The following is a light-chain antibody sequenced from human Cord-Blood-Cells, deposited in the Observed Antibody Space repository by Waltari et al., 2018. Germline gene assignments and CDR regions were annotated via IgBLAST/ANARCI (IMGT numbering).Light chain of an antibody. CDR1: SSDVGSYNL. CDR2: EVS. CDR3: CSYAGSSTFFVV. V-gene: IGLV2-23*02. Sequence: QSALTQPASVSGSPGQSITLSCTGTSSDVGSYNLVPWYQQHPGKAPKLMIYEVSKRPSGVSNRFSGSKSDNTASLTISGLQAEDEADYYCCSYAGSSTFFVVFGGGTKLTVL. J-gene: IGLJ2*01.